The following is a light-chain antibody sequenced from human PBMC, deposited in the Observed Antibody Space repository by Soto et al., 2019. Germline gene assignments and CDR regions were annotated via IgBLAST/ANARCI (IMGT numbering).Light chain of an antibody. CDR2: GAS. Sequence: EIVLTQSPGTLSLSPGERATLSCRASQSVSSSYLAWYQHKPGQAPRLLIYGASSRATGIPDRFIGSGSGTDFTLTISRLEPEDFAVYYCQQGFTFGPGTKVDIK. CDR1: QSVSSSY. CDR3: QQGFT. V-gene: IGKV3-20*01. J-gene: IGKJ3*01.